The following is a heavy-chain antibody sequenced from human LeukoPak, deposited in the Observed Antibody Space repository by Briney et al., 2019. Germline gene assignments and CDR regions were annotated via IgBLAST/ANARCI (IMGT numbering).Heavy chain of an antibody. CDR1: GFPFSTYG. V-gene: IGHV3-30*18. CDR2: ISYDGGNQ. J-gene: IGHJ5*02. CDR3: ANAHH. Sequence: PGGSLRLSCVASGFPFSTYGMHWVRQAPGKGLEWVALISYDGGNQYYRDSVKGRFTISRDNGENSVYLQMHSLRIEDTAIYYCANAHHWGQGTLVIVSS.